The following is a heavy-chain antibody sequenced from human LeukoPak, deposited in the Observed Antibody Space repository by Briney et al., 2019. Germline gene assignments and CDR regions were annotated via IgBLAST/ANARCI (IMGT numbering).Heavy chain of an antibody. Sequence: PSETLSLTCTVSGGSISSSSYYWGWIRQPPGKGLEWIGSIYYSGSTYYNPSLKGRVTISVDTSKNQFSLKLSSVTAADTAVYYCARGEFYDSSGYYYTKTDAFDIWGQGTMVTVSS. CDR3: ARGEFYDSSGYYYTKTDAFDI. V-gene: IGHV4-39*01. CDR1: GGSISSSSYY. D-gene: IGHD3-22*01. CDR2: IYYSGST. J-gene: IGHJ3*02.